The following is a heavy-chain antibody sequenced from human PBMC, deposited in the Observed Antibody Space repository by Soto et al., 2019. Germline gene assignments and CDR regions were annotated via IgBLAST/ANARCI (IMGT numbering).Heavy chain of an antibody. CDR3: ARLYTYGYYHFDH. V-gene: IGHV4-31*03. Sequence: KPSETLSLTCTVSGDSISGGNYYWTWIRQHPGRGLEWIGYIYYTGTTHYSPSLQSRVTMTVDTSKNQISLTLTSLTPADTAVYFGARLYTYGYYHFDHWGQGTLVTVSS. D-gene: IGHD3-22*01. J-gene: IGHJ4*02. CDR1: GDSISGGNYY. CDR2: IYYTGTT.